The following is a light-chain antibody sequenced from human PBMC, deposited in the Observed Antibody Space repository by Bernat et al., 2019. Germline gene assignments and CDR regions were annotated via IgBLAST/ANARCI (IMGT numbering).Light chain of an antibody. Sequence: EIVMTQSPLSLAVIPGESASISCRSSQSLLHSSGNNYLDWYLQKPGQSPQLLIYSTSNRASGVPDRFSGSGSGTGFKLNISRVVAGDVGVYYCNQALQTLRTFGQGTKLEIK. V-gene: IGKV2-28*01. CDR1: QSLLHSSGNNY. CDR2: STS. CDR3: NQALQTLRT. J-gene: IGKJ2*01.